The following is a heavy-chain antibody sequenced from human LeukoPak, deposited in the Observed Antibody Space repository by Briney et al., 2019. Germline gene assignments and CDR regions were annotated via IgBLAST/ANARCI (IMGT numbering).Heavy chain of an antibody. V-gene: IGHV3-7*04. J-gene: IGHJ4*02. CDR2: IIQDGSET. Sequence: PGGSLRLSCAASGLTLSYYWMTWVRRAPGKGLEWVANIIQDGSETYYVDSMKGRFTISSDNAKNSLYLQMNSMRAEDTAVYYCARHSAGYTTFFDYWGQGTLVTVSS. D-gene: IGHD5-24*01. CDR3: ARHSAGYTTFFDY. CDR1: GLTLSYYW.